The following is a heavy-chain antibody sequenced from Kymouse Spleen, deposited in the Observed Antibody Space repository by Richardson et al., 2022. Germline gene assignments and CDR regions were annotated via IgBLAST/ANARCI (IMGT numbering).Heavy chain of an antibody. CDR1: GFTFSGSA. CDR2: IRSKANSYAT. Sequence: EVQLVESGGGLVQPGGSLKLSCAASGFTFSGSAMHWVRQASGKGLEWVGRIRSKANSYATAYAASVKGRFTISRDDSKNTAYLQMNSLKTEDTAVYYCTRLDIVVVPAASGGTGTTGDNYYYYGMDVWGQGTTVTVSS. J-gene: IGHJ6*02. V-gene: IGHV3-73*02. D-gene: IGHD2-2*02. CDR3: TRLDIVVVPAASGGTGTTGDNYYYYGMDV.